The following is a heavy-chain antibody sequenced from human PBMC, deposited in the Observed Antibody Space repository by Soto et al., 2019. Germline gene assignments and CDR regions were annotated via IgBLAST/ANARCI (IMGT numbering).Heavy chain of an antibody. CDR2: ISGTSTYI. CDR3: ARSPSYYYGSGSYDD. D-gene: IGHD3-10*01. J-gene: IGHJ4*02. CDR1: GFIFTDYG. V-gene: IGHV3-21*06. Sequence: PGGSLRLSCAASGFIFTDYGMHWVRQAPGKGLEWVSSISGTSTYIYHGDSFKGRFTISRDNAKNSLYLQMNSLRVEDTAVYYSARSPSYYYGSGSYDDWGLGSLVTVSS.